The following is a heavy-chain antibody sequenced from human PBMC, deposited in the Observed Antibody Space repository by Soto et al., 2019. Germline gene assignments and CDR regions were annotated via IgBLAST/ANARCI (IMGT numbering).Heavy chain of an antibody. Sequence: PSETRSLTCTVSGDSMRDSYWRWIRQPAGKGLEWIGRIHSSGSTNYNPSLKSRVTMSVDTSKKQFSLKLNSVTAADTAIYYCAKGPHIGPGDPLDYWGQGALVTVSS. CDR1: GDSMRDSY. J-gene: IGHJ4*02. V-gene: IGHV4-4*07. D-gene: IGHD3-16*01. CDR2: IHSSGST. CDR3: AKGPHIGPGDPLDY.